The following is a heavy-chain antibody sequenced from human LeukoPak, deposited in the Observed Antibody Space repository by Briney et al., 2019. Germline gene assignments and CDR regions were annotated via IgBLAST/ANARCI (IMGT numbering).Heavy chain of an antibody. V-gene: IGHV3-33*01. CDR3: VRDNAAADGALDY. J-gene: IGHJ4*02. D-gene: IGHD5-24*01. CDR1: GFTFSSHG. Sequence: GGSLRLSCVASGFTFSSHGMHWVRQAPGKGLEWVAVIWYDGSHRYYPDSVKGRFTISRDNSKNTLFLQMDSLRVDDTAVYYCVRDNAAADGALDYWGQGSLVTVSS. CDR2: IWYDGSHR.